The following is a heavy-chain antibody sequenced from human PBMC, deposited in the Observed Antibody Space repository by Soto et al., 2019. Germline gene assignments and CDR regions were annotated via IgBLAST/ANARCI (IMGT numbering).Heavy chain of an antibody. V-gene: IGHV3-48*03. Sequence: EVQLVESGGGLVQPGGSLRLSCAASGFTFSSYEMNWVRQAPGKGLEWVSYISSSGSTIYYADSVKGRFTISRDNAKNSLYLQMNSLRAEDTAVYYCATGPTKYYYDSSGYYWGAFGLDYWGQGTLVTVSS. CDR2: ISSSGSTI. J-gene: IGHJ4*02. CDR1: GFTFSSYE. CDR3: ATGPTKYYYDSSGYYWGAFGLDY. D-gene: IGHD3-22*01.